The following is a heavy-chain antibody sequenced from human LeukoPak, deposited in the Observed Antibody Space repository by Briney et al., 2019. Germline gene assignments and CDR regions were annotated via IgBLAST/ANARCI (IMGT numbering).Heavy chain of an antibody. CDR2: INPNSGGT. CDR3: ARAVYDSSGYYYVPLGY. V-gene: IGHV1-2*02. CDR1: GYTFTGYY. Sequence: ASVKVSCKASGYTFTGYYMHWVRQAPGQGLEWMGWINPNSGGTNYAQKFQGRVTMTRDTSISTAYMEQSRLRSDDTAVYYCARAVYDSSGYYYVPLGYWGQGTLVTVSS. D-gene: IGHD3-22*01. J-gene: IGHJ4*02.